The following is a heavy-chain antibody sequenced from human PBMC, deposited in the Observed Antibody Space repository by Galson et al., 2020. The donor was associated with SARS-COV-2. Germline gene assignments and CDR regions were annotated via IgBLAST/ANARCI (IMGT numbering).Heavy chain of an antibody. CDR2: ISVGGGST. V-gene: IGHV3-23*01. CDR1: GFTFSNFA. Sequence: GGSLRLSCAASGFTFSNFAMSWVRHAPGKGLDWVSAISVGGGSTYYADSVKGRFTISRDGSRDTLYLQMNSLRAEDTAVYYCAKELYYYDRSGYFFGRYFDLWGRGTLVTVSS. CDR3: AKELYYYDRSGYFFGRYFDL. J-gene: IGHJ2*01. D-gene: IGHD3-22*01.